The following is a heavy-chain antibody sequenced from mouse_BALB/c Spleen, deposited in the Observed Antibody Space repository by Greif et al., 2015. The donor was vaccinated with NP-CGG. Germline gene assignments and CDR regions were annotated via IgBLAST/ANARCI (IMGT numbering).Heavy chain of an antibody. CDR3: ARPLYYYGSSWYFDV. J-gene: IGHJ1*01. V-gene: IGHV1-80*01. Sequence: VQLQESGAELVRPGSSVKISCKASGYAFSSYWMNWVKQRPGQGLEWIGQIYPGDGDTNYNGKFKGKATLTADKSSSTAYMQLSSLTAEESAGDFCARPLYYYGSSWYFDVWGAGTTVTVSS. CDR1: GYAFSSYW. D-gene: IGHD1-1*01. CDR2: IYPGDGDT.